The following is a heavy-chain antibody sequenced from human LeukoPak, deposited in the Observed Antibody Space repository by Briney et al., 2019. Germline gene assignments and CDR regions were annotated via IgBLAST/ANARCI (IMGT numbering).Heavy chain of an antibody. V-gene: IGHV3-21*01. CDR1: GFTFSSYS. CDR2: ISSSSSYI. J-gene: IGHJ4*02. D-gene: IGHD2-2*01. CDR3: ARDLGEYQLLSVY. Sequence: GGSLRLSCAASGFTFSSYSMNWVRQAPGKGLEWVSSISSSSSYIYYADSVKGRFTISRDNAKNSLYQQMNSLRAEDTAVYYCARDLGEYQLLSVYWGQGTLVTVSS.